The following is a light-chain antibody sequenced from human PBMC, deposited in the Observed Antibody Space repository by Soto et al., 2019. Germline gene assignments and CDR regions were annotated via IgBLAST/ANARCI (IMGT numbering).Light chain of an antibody. Sequence: EIVLTQSPGTLSLSPGERATLSCRASQSVSSNFLASYQQKPAQAPRPLVYGASNRATGIPDRFSGSGSGTDFTLTISRLEPEDFAVYYCQYSGSSLRTFGQGTKVDIK. V-gene: IGKV3-20*01. CDR3: QYSGSSLRT. CDR2: GAS. CDR1: QSVSSNF. J-gene: IGKJ1*01.